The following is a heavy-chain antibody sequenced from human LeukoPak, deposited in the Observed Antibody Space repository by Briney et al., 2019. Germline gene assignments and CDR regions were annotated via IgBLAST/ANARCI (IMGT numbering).Heavy chain of an antibody. V-gene: IGHV3-23*01. CDR3: AKKYYDILTGYYVQYSAMDV. Sequence: GGSLRLSCAASGFTFSSYAMSWVRQAPGQGLECVSAISGSADKTYYADSVKGRFTISRDNSKNTLYLQMNSLRAEDTAVYYCAKKYYDILTGYYVQYSAMDVWGQGTTVTVSS. D-gene: IGHD3-9*01. J-gene: IGHJ6*02. CDR2: ISGSADKT. CDR1: GFTFSSYA.